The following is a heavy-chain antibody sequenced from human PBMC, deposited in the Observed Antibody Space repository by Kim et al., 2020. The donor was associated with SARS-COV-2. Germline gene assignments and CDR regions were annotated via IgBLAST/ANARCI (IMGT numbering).Heavy chain of an antibody. J-gene: IGHJ3*02. V-gene: IGHV3-21*01. Sequence: GGSLRLSCAASGFTLSSYSMNWVRQAPGKGLEWVSGISINSTYTVYADSLKGRITISRDNARDSLYLQMNSLRADDTAVYYCAREARRRGRDKEPADAFDIWGQGTLLIVSS. CDR2: ISINSTYT. CDR1: GFTLSSYS. CDR3: AREARRRGRDKEPADAFDI. D-gene: IGHD1-1*01.